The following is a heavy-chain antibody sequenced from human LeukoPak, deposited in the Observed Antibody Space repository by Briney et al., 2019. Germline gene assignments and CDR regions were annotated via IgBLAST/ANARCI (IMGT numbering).Heavy chain of an antibody. CDR1: GGSINSYY. CDR2: IYNYGST. CDR3: ARDTIAAAGDPLYYYGMDV. D-gene: IGHD6-13*01. J-gene: IGHJ6*02. V-gene: IGHV4-59*12. Sequence: SETLSLTCTVSGGSINSYYWSWIRQPPGKGLEWIGYIYNYGSTNYNPSLKSRVTISVDTSKNQFSLKLSSVTAADTAVYYCARDTIAAAGDPLYYYGMDVWGQGTTVTVSS.